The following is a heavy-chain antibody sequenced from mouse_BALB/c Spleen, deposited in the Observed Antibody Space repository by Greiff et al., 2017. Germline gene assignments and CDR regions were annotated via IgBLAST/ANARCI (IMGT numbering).Heavy chain of an antibody. CDR3: ARDYYYGRDYFDY. CDR2: INPSNGRT. Sequence: QVQLQQPGAELVKPGASVKLSCKASGYTFTSYWMHWVKQRPGQGLEWIGEINPSNGRTNYNEKFKSKATLTVDKSSRTAYMQLSSLTSEDSSVYYCARDYYYGRDYFDYWGQGTTLTVSS. CDR1: GYTFTSYW. V-gene: IGHV1S81*02. J-gene: IGHJ2*01. D-gene: IGHD1-1*01.